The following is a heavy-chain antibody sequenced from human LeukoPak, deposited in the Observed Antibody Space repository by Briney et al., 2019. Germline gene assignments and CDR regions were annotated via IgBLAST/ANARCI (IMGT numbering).Heavy chain of an antibody. CDR2: ISGSGGST. D-gene: IGHD6-13*01. V-gene: IGHV3-23*01. CDR3: AKGGSSSWYFDWLDP. CDR1: EFTFASFA. Sequence: GGSLRLTCAASEFTFASFAMTWVRQAPGKGLEWVSAISGSGGSTYYADSVKGRFTISRDNSKNTLFLQMNSLRAEDTAVYYCAKGGSSSWYFDWLDPWGQGTLVTVSS. J-gene: IGHJ5*02.